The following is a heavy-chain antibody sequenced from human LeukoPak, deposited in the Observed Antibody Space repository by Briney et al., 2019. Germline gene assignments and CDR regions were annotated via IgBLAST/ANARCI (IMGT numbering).Heavy chain of an antibody. CDR2: IYSGGST. D-gene: IGHD5-24*01. CDR3: ARLGTMATIPHRTYYYFDY. J-gene: IGHJ4*02. Sequence: GGSLRLSRAASGFTFSSYWMHWVRQAPGKGLEWVSVIYSGGSTYYADSVKGRFTISRHNSKNTLYLQMNSLRAEDTAVYYCARLGTMATIPHRTYYYFDYWGQGTLVTVSS. CDR1: GFTFSSYW. V-gene: IGHV3-53*04.